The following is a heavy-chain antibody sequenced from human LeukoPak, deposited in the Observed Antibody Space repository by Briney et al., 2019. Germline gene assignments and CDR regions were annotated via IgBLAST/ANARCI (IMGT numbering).Heavy chain of an antibody. V-gene: IGHV3-33*01. CDR1: GFTFSSYG. CDR2: IWYDGSNK. Sequence: PGGSLRLSCAASGFTFSSYGMHWVRQAPGKGLEWVAVIWYDGSNKYYADSVKGRFTISRDNAKNSLYLQMNSLRAEDTAVYYCARDLSLGHVPKHLRFIKPYYGMDVWGQGTTVTVSS. J-gene: IGHJ6*02. D-gene: IGHD3-3*01. CDR3: ARDLSLGHVPKHLRFIKPYYGMDV.